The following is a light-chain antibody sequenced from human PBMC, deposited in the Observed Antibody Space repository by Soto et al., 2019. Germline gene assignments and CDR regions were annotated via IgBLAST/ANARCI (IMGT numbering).Light chain of an antibody. Sequence: DIQMTQSPSSLSASVRDRVTITCRASQSIASYLNWYQQKPGNAPKLVIYAASSLESGVPSRFSGSGSGTDFTLTISSLQPEDFATYYCQQSFSNPWTFGQGTKVDNK. CDR3: QQSFSNPWT. CDR1: QSIASY. J-gene: IGKJ1*01. V-gene: IGKV1-39*01. CDR2: AAS.